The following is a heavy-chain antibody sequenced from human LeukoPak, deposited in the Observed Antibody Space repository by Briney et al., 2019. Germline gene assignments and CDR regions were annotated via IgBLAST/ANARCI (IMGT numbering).Heavy chain of an antibody. V-gene: IGHV3-30*14. CDR1: GFTFSRYT. CDR3: ASGALFGELLGAFDI. CDR2: ISYDGSNE. J-gene: IGHJ3*02. D-gene: IGHD3-10*02. Sequence: PGGSLRLSCAASGFTFSRYTMHWVRQAPGKGLEWVAVISYDGSNEYYADSVKGRFTISRDNSKNTLYFQMNSLRAEHSAVYYCASGALFGELLGAFDIWGQGTMVTVSS.